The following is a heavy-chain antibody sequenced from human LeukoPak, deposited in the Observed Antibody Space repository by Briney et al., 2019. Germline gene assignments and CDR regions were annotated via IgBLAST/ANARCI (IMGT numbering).Heavy chain of an antibody. V-gene: IGHV4-34*01. Sequence: SSETLSLTCAVYGGSFSGYYWSWIRQPPGKGLEWIGEINHSGSTNYNPSLKSRVTISVDTSKNQFSLKLSSVTAADTAVYYCATRVYYYDSSGYYASWGQGTLVTVSS. CDR1: GGSFSGYY. J-gene: IGHJ4*02. D-gene: IGHD3-22*01. CDR2: INHSGST. CDR3: ATRVYYYDSSGYYAS.